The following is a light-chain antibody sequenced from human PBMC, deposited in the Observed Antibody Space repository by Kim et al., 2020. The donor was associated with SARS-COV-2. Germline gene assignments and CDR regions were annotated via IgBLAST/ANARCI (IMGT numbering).Light chain of an antibody. CDR2: KGS. V-gene: IGLV2-23*01. CDR3: CSYAGSVV. CDR1: SSDVGSYNL. J-gene: IGLJ2*01. Sequence: SPGQSVTISGTGTSSDVGSYNLVSWYQQHAGKAPKLMIYKGSKRPSGVSNRFSGSKSGNTASLTISGLQAEDEADYYCCSYAGSVVFGGGTQLTVL.